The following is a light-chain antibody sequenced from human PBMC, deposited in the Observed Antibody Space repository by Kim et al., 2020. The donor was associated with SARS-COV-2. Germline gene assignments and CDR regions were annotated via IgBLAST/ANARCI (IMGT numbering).Light chain of an antibody. CDR1: SANSGAGYD. CDR3: QSDDSSLSGSV. V-gene: IGLV1-40*01. J-gene: IGLJ1*01. Sequence: QSVTISGSGSSANSGAGYDVHWYQKFPGTAAKLLSYGNRNRPSGVPDRFSGSKSGTSAPLAITGLQVEDEADYYCQSDDSSLSGSVFGTGTKVTVL. CDR2: GNR.